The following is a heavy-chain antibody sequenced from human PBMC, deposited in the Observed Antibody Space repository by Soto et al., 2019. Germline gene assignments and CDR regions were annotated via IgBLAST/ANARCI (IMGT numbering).Heavy chain of an antibody. CDR2: ISGSGGST. J-gene: IGHJ4*02. V-gene: IGHV3-23*01. Sequence: EVQLLESGGGLVQPGGSLRLSCAASGFTFSSYAMSWVRQAPGKGLEWVSGISGSGGSTYYADSVKGRFTISRDNSKNTLYRKMNGLRAEDSAVFYCAKATMIIVVTADFDYWGQGTLVTVSS. CDR3: AKATMIIVVTADFDY. D-gene: IGHD3-22*01. CDR1: GFTFSSYA.